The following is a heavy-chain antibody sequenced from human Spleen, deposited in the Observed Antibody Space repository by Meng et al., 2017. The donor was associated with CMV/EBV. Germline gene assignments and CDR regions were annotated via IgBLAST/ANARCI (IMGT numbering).Heavy chain of an antibody. J-gene: IGHJ4*02. V-gene: IGHV1-2*02. CDR1: VSAFSVYY. D-gene: IGHD6-6*01. CDR3: TRVRSGSSSLFDY. Sequence: ASVSAFSVYYIRWVRQAPGQGLEWMGWISPNSDDTKSAQKFQGRVTMTRDTSVSTAYMELRRLTSDDTAVYYCTRVRSGSSSLFDYWGQGTLVTVSS. CDR2: ISPNSDDT.